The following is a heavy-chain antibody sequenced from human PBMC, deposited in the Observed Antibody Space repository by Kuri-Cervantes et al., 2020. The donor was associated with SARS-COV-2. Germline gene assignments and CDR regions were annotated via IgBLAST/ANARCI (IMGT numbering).Heavy chain of an antibody. CDR3: ARDRGSSSAHFDS. Sequence: SETLSLTCTVSGGSISSSSYYWGWIRQPTGKGLEWIGSIYYSGSTYYNPSLKSRVTISVDTSKNQFSLKLSSVTAADTAVYYCARDRGSSSAHFDSWGQGTLVTVSS. CDR2: IYYSGST. CDR1: GGSISSSSYY. J-gene: IGHJ4*02. V-gene: IGHV4-39*02. D-gene: IGHD6-6*01.